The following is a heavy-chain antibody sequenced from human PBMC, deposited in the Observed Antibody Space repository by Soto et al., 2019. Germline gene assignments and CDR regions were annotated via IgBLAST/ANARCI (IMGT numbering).Heavy chain of an antibody. J-gene: IGHJ4*02. CDR1: GFTFSSYA. CDR3: AKGLDSSSWGLPKLLFDY. Sequence: EVQLLEFGGGLVQPGGSLRLSCAASGFTFSSYAMSWVRQAPGKRLEWVSAISGSGGSTYYADSVKGRFTISRDNSKNTLYLQMNSLRAEDTAVYYCAKGLDSSSWGLPKLLFDYWDQGTLVSVSS. D-gene: IGHD6-13*01. V-gene: IGHV3-23*01. CDR2: ISGSGGST.